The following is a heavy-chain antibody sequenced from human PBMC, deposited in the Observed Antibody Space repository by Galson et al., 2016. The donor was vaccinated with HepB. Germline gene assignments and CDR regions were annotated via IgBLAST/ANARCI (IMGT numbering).Heavy chain of an antibody. CDR1: GYSFTRYT. CDR2: INAGNGNT. D-gene: IGHD5-12*01. V-gene: IGHV1-3*01. CDR3: ARSYSGYDHFDY. Sequence: SVKVSCKASGYSFTRYTIHWVRLAPGQRLEWMGWINAGNGNTKYSQKFQGRVTISRDTSASTAYMELSSLRSEDTTVYYCARSYSGYDHFDYWGQGTLVTVSS. J-gene: IGHJ4*02.